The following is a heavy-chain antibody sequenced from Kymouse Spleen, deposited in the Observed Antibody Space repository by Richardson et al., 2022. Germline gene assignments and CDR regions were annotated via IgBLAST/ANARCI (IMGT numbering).Heavy chain of an antibody. V-gene: IGHV3-74*01. J-gene: IGHJ6*02. Sequence: EVQLVESGGGLVQPGGSLRLSCAASGFTFSSYWMHWVRQAPGKGLVWVSRINSDGSSTSYADSVKGRFTISRDNAKNTLYLQMNSLRAEDTAVYYCARDRAAAGTGYYYYGMDVWGQGTTVTVSS. D-gene: IGHD6-13*01. CDR3: ARDRAAAGTGYYYYGMDV. CDR1: GFTFSSYW. CDR2: INSDGSST.